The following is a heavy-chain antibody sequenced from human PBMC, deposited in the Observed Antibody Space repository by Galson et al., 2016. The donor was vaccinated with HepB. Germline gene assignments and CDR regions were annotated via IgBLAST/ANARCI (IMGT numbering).Heavy chain of an antibody. V-gene: IGHV5-10-1*01. D-gene: IGHD2-2*01. J-gene: IGHJ4*02. Sequence: QSGAEVTKPGESLRISCKGSGYSFTTYWTSWVRQMPGKGLEWMGRIDPSDSYTNYSPSFQGHVTISPDKSISTAYLQWSSLKASDTAMYYCARHTRKGGYCSGTSCPFDYWGQGTLVTVSS. CDR1: GYSFTTYW. CDR3: ARHTRKGGYCSGTSCPFDY. CDR2: IDPSDSYT.